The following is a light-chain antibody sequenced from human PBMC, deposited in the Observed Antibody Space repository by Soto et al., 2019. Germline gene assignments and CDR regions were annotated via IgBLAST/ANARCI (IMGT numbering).Light chain of an antibody. CDR1: SSDVGGYNY. Sequence: QSALTQPASVSGSPGQSITISCTGTSSDVGGYNYVSWYQQHPGKAPKLMIYDVNNRPSGVSNRFSGSKSGNTASLAISGLQADDEADYYCTSYAGTSTPYVFGTGTKLTVL. CDR2: DVN. CDR3: TSYAGTSTPYV. V-gene: IGLV2-14*03. J-gene: IGLJ1*01.